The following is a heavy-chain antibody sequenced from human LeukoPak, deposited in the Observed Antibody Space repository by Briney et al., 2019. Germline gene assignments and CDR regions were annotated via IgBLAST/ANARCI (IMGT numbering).Heavy chain of an antibody. V-gene: IGHV3-48*04. CDR1: GFTFSAYS. Sequence: GGSLRLSCAASGFTFSAYSMNWVRQAPGKGLEWVSYMSSSSSTIYYADSVKGRFTISRDNAKNSLYLQMNSLRAEDTAVYYCARGVTPLGYWGRGTLVTVSS. CDR3: ARGVTPLGY. CDR2: MSSSSSTI. D-gene: IGHD2-21*02. J-gene: IGHJ4*02.